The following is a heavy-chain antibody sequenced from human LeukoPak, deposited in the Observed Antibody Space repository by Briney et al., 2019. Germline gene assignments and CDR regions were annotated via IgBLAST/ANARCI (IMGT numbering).Heavy chain of an antibody. CDR2: INTNTGNP. CDR1: GYTFTSYA. J-gene: IGHJ4*02. V-gene: IGHV7-4-1*02. CDR3: ARDAYCSGGSCYSDFDY. Sequence: ASAKVSCKASGYTFTSYAMNWVRQAPGQGLEWMGWINTNTGNPTYAQGFTGRFVFSLDTSVSTAYLQISSLKAEDTAVYYCARDAYCSGGSCYSDFDYWGQGTLVTVSS. D-gene: IGHD2-15*01.